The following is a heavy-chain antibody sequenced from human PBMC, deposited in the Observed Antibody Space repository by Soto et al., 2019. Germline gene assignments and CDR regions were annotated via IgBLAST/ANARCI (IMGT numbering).Heavy chain of an antibody. J-gene: IGHJ4*02. D-gene: IGHD3-22*01. Sequence: ASVKVSCKASGYTFTGYDMHWVRQAPGQGLEWMGWINPNSGGTNYAQKFQGWVTMTRDTSISTAYMELSRLRSDDTAVYYCARGQSPYGGYYYYYFDYWGQGTLVTVSS. CDR3: ARGQSPYGGYYYYYFDY. CDR2: INPNSGGT. CDR1: GYTFTGYD. V-gene: IGHV1-2*04.